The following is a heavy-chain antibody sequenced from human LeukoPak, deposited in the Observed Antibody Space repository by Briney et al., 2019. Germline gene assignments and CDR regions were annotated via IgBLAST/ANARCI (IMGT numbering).Heavy chain of an antibody. V-gene: IGHV1-18*01. CDR3: ARDFVAVVGTSIPGFDP. D-gene: IGHD6-19*01. CDR2: ISAYNDNT. CDR1: GYTFSSCG. J-gene: IGHJ5*02. Sequence: ASVKVSCKASGYTFSSCGVSWVRQAPGQGLEWMGWISAYNDNTNYAKKFQGRFTMTKDTSTSTAYMELRSLRSDDTAVYYCARDFVAVVGTSIPGFDPWGQGTLVTVSS.